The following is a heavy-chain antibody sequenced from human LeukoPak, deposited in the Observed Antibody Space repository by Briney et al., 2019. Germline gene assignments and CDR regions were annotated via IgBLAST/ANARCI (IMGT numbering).Heavy chain of an antibody. D-gene: IGHD2-2*01. Sequence: SEPLSLTCTVSGGSISSYYWSWIRQPPGKGLEWIGYIYYSGSTNYNPSLKSRVTISVDTSKNQFSLKLSSVTAADTAVYYCARHKDVVVPRGFDPWGQGTLVTVSS. CDR2: IYYSGST. CDR1: GGSISSYY. V-gene: IGHV4-59*01. CDR3: ARHKDVVVPRGFDP. J-gene: IGHJ5*02.